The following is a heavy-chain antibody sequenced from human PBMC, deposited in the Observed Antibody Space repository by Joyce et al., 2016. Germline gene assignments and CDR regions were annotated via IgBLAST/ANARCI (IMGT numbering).Heavy chain of an antibody. CDR1: GFSFSSYG. V-gene: IGHV3-33*01. D-gene: IGHD6-13*01. CDR3: ARDGDFVAAAGSDY. Sequence: QVQLVESGGGVVQPGRSLRLSCAAAGFSFSSYGMQWVRQAPGKGLEWGAAIWYEGRDKYYADSVKGRFTISRDNSKNTLYLQMNSLRAEDTAVYYCARDGDFVAAAGSDYWGQGTLVTVSS. CDR2: IWYEGRDK. J-gene: IGHJ4*02.